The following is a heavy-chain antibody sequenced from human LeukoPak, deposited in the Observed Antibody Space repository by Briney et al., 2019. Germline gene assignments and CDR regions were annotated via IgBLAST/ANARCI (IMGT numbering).Heavy chain of an antibody. CDR1: GFTFSSYA. CDR2: IKQDGSEK. Sequence: PGGSLRLSCAASGFTFSSYAMSWVRQAPGKGLEWVANIKQDGSEKYYVDSVKGRFTISRDNAKNSLYLQMNSLRAEDTAVYYCARRKYYYDSSGYYLGGYYFDYWGQGTLVTVSS. V-gene: IGHV3-7*01. J-gene: IGHJ4*02. CDR3: ARRKYYYDSSGYYLGGYYFDY. D-gene: IGHD3-22*01.